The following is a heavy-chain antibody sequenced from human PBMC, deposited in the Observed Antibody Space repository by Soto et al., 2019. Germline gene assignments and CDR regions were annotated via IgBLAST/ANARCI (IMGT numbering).Heavy chain of an antibody. CDR2: ISSSSSYT. Sequence: QVQLVESGGGLVKPGGSLRLSCAASGFTFSDYYMSWIRQAPGKGLEWVSYISSSSSYTNYADSVKGRFTISRDNAKNSLYLQMNSLRAEDTAVYYCARDLYDSSGYYTVVGKDAFDIWGQGTMVTVSS. CDR1: GFTFSDYY. V-gene: IGHV3-11*06. CDR3: ARDLYDSSGYYTVVGKDAFDI. J-gene: IGHJ3*02. D-gene: IGHD3-22*01.